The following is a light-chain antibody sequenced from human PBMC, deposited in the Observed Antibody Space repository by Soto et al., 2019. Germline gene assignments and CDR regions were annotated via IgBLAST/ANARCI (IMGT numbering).Light chain of an antibody. CDR2: GAY. V-gene: IGKV3-20*01. J-gene: IGKJ2*01. CDR3: QQYGSTPPYT. Sequence: DIVWTQSPGTLSLSPGERATLSCGASQSVSNTYLAWYQQKPGQAPRLLIYGAYSRATGIPDRFSGSGSETDFTLTISRLEPEDFAVYYCQQYGSTPPYTFGQGTKLEIK. CDR1: QSVSNTY.